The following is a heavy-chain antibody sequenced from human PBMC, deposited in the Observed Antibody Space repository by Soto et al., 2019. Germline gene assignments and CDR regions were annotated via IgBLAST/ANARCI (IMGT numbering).Heavy chain of an antibody. V-gene: IGHV1-69*01. CDR2: IIPIFGTA. D-gene: IGHD6-13*01. CDR3: ARVMGGIAAALGWFDP. Sequence: QVQLVQSGAEVKKPGSSVKVSCKASGDTFSSYAISWVRQAPGQGLEWMGGIIPIFGTANYAQKFQGRVTITADESTSTAYMELSSLRSEDTAVYYCARVMGGIAAALGWFDPWGQGTLVTVSS. CDR1: GDTFSSYA. J-gene: IGHJ5*02.